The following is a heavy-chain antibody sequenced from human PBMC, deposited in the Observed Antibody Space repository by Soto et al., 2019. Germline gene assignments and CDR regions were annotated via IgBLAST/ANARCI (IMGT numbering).Heavy chain of an antibody. D-gene: IGHD2-8*01. CDR1: GFTFSSHW. CDR2: INQDGSDQ. V-gene: IGHV3-7*01. Sequence: EVQVVESGGGLVQPGGSLRLSCAASGFTFSSHWMTWVRQVPGKGLEWVANINQDGSDQYYVDSVKGRFTISRDNAKNSRCLHMNSLRVEDTAVYYCATSMRHTLNPWGQGTLVTVSS. J-gene: IGHJ5*02. CDR3: ATSMRHTLNP.